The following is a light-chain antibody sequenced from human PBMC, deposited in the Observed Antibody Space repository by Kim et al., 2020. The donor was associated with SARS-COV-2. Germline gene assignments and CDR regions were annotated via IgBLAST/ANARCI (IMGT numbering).Light chain of an antibody. CDR1: NIGGKS. V-gene: IGLV3-21*04. J-gene: IGLJ2*01. Sequence: SYELTQPPSVSVAPGKTARITCGGNNIGGKSVHWYQQKPGQAPVLVIYYSTDRPSGIPARFSGSNSGNTATLTISRVEAGDEAEYYCQVWDSSSDHSLVFGGGTQLTVL. CDR3: QVWDSSSDHSLV. CDR2: YST.